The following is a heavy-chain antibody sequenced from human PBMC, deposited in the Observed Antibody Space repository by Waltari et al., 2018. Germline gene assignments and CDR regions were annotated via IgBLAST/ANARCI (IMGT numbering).Heavy chain of an antibody. V-gene: IGHV4-34*01. CDR3: ARGFCGYDILTGYYGDAFDI. D-gene: IGHD3-9*01. Sequence: QVQLQQWGAGLLKPSETLSLTCAVYGGSFSGYYWSWIRQPPGKGLEWIGEIIHIGSTNSHPSLNSRVTISVDLSKNQVSLKLSSVTAADTAVYYCARGFCGYDILTGYYGDAFDIWGQGTMVTVSS. CDR2: IIHIGST. J-gene: IGHJ3*02. CDR1: GGSFSGYY.